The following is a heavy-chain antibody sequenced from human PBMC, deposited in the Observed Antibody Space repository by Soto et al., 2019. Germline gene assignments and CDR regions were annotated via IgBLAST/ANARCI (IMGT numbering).Heavy chain of an antibody. CDR1: GYTFTSYD. J-gene: IGHJ6*02. CDR3: ASGVNTMVRGVIITHGMDV. Sequence: QVQLVQSGAEVKKPGASVKVSCKASGYTFTSYDINWVRQATGQGLEWMGWMNPNSGNTGYAQKLQGRVTMTRNTSISTAYMELSSLGSEDTAVYYCASGVNTMVRGVIITHGMDVWGQGTTVTVSS. CDR2: MNPNSGNT. D-gene: IGHD3-10*01. V-gene: IGHV1-8*01.